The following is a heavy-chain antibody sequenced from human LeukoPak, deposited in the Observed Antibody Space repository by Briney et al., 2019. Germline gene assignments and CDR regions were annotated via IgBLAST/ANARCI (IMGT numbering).Heavy chain of an antibody. V-gene: IGHV1-8*01. Sequence: EASVKVSCKASGYTFTSYDINWVRQATGQGLEWMGWMNPNSGNTGYAQKFQGRVTMTRNTSISTAYMELSSLRSEDTAVYYCVFGTYYYDSSDYWGQGTLVTVSS. D-gene: IGHD3-22*01. J-gene: IGHJ4*02. CDR1: GYTFTSYD. CDR2: MNPNSGNT. CDR3: VFGTYYYDSSDY.